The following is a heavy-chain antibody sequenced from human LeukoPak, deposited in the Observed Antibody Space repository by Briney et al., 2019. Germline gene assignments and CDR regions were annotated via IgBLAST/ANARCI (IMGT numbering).Heavy chain of an antibody. J-gene: IGHJ4*02. CDR1: GYSISSGYY. V-gene: IGHV4-38-2*02. Sequence: SETLSLTCTVSGYSISSGYYWGWIRQPPGKGLEWIGSIYHSGSTYYNPSLKSRVTISVDTSKNQFSLKLSSVTAADTAVYYCARAGDYDSSGYLALDYWGQGTLVTVSS. CDR2: IYHSGST. D-gene: IGHD3-22*01. CDR3: ARAGDYDSSGYLALDY.